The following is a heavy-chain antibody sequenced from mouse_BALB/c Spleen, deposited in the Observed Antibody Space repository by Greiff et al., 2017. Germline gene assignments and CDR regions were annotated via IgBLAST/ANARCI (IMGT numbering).Heavy chain of an antibody. CDR3: ARTHYYGSRYSFDY. CDR2: INPYNDGT. J-gene: IGHJ2*01. D-gene: IGHD1-1*01. Sequence: EVKLMESGPELVKPGASVKMSCKASGYTFTSYVMHWVKQKPGQGLEWIGYINPYNDGTKYNEKFKGKATLTSDKSSSTAYMELSSLTSEDSAVYYCARTHYYGSRYSFDYWGQGTTLTVSS. CDR1: GYTFTSYV. V-gene: IGHV1-14*01.